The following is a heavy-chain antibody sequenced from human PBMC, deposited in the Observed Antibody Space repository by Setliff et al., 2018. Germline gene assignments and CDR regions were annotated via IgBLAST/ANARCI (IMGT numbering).Heavy chain of an antibody. CDR2: FHTGGST. CDR1: GGSFRGYY. Sequence: LSLTCAVYGGSFRGYYWSWIRQPPGKGLEWIGHFHTGGSTNYNRSLRSRVSISVDTSKNQFSLKLSSVTAADTATYYCARAGPTVTFFRVLVISWWDPWGQGSLVTVSS. CDR3: ARAGPTVTFFRVLVISWWDP. J-gene: IGHJ5*02. V-gene: IGHV4-4*08. D-gene: IGHD3-3*01.